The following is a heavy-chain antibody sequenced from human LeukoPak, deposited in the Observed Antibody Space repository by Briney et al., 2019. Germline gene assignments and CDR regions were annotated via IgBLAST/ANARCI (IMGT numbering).Heavy chain of an antibody. V-gene: IGHV3-7*01. Sequence: QPGGSLRLSCAVSGFTFSSYWMSWVRQAPGKGLEWVANIKQDGSEKYYVDSVKGRFTISRDNAKNSLYLQMNSLRAEDTAVYYCARGYWQLGYWGQGTLVIVSS. CDR3: ARGYWQLGY. D-gene: IGHD1-26*01. J-gene: IGHJ4*02. CDR2: IKQDGSEK. CDR1: GFTFSSYW.